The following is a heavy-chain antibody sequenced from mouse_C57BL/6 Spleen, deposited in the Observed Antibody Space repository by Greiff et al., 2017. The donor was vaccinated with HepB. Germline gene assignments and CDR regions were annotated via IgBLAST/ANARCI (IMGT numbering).Heavy chain of an antibody. CDR1: GFTFSNYW. D-gene: IGHD2-4*01. J-gene: IGHJ2*01. V-gene: IGHV6-3*01. CDR3: TGYYDYDLFDY. CDR2: IRLKSDNYAT. Sequence: EVKVEESGGGLVQPGGSMKLSCVASGFTFSNYWMNWVRQSPEKGLEWVAQIRLKSDNYATHYAESVKGRFTISRDDSKSSVYLQMNNLRAEDTGMYYCTGYYDYDLFDYWGQGTTLTVSS.